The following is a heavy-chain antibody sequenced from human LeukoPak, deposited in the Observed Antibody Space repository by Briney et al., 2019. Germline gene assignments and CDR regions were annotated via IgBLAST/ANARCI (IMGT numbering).Heavy chain of an antibody. CDR2: INHSGST. J-gene: IGHJ2*01. D-gene: IGHD3-22*01. CDR1: GGSFSAYY. V-gene: IGHV4-34*01. Sequence: SETLSLTCAVYGGSFSAYYWSWIRQPPGKGLEWIGEINHSGSTNYNPSLKSRVTISLDTSKSQFSLKLNSVTAADTAVYYCARDYDSSGLRYFDLWGRGTLVTVSS. CDR3: ARDYDSSGLRYFDL.